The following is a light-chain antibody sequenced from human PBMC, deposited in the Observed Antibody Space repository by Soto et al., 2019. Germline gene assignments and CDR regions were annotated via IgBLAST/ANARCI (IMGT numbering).Light chain of an antibody. CDR3: QSYDSSLSGFYV. J-gene: IGLJ1*01. Sequence: QAVLTQPPSVSGAPGQRVTISCTGSSSSIGAGYDVHWYQQLPGTAPKLLIYGNSNRPSGVPDRFSGSKSGTSASLAITGLQAEDEAYYYCQSYDSSLSGFYVFGTGTKLTVL. CDR1: SSSIGAGYD. CDR2: GNS. V-gene: IGLV1-40*01.